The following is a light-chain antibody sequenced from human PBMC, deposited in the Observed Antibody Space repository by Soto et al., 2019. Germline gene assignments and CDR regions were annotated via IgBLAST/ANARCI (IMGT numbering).Light chain of an antibody. CDR3: QQHNSSPWM. V-gene: IGKV3-20*01. J-gene: IGKJ1*01. Sequence: EIVLTQSPGTLSLSPGERATLSCRASQSVGSNYVAWYQQRPGQTPRLLIYGASTRATGIPDRFSGSGSGTDFTLTISRLEPEDFAVYSCQQHNSSPWMFGQGTKVEIK. CDR1: QSVGSNY. CDR2: GAS.